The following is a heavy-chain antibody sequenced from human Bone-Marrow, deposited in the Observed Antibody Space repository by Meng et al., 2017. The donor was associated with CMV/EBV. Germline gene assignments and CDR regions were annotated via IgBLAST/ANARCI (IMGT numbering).Heavy chain of an antibody. V-gene: IGHV4-59*07. CDR1: GVSISTHY. Sequence: QGQLQQAGPGRVKPSGTLSLTCRVPGVSISTHYWSWIRQTPGKGLEWIASIHYTGRADYSPSLKSRVTVSVDTSDSQLSLKLSSVTTADTAMYYCAERGGGYWGQGILVTVSS. CDR3: AERGGGY. D-gene: IGHD1-1*01. CDR2: IHYTGRA. J-gene: IGHJ4*02.